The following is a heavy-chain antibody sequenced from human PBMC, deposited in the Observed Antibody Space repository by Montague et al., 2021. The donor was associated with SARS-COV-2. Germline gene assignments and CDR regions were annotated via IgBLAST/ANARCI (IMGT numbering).Heavy chain of an antibody. CDR1: GFTFSSYS. Sequence: SLRLSCAASGFTFSSYSMNWVRQAPGKGLEWVSSISSSSSYIYYADSVKGRFTISRDNAENSLYLQMNSLRAEDTAVYYCARDSGRYYDFWSGYYNSHYYYYMDVWGKGTTVTVSS. J-gene: IGHJ6*03. V-gene: IGHV3-21*01. CDR2: ISSSSSYI. D-gene: IGHD3-3*01. CDR3: ARDSGRYYDFWSGYYNSHYYYYMDV.